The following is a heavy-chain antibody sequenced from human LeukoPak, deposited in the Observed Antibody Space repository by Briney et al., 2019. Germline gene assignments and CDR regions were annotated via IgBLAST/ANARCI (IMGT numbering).Heavy chain of an antibody. Sequence: PSETLSLTCTVSGGSISSSSYYWGWIRQPPGKGLAWIGSIYYSGSTYYNPSLKSRVTISVDTSKNQFSLKLSSVTAADTAVYYCAGSTGYAFDIWGQGTMVTVSS. D-gene: IGHD4-17*01. CDR1: GGSISSSSYY. J-gene: IGHJ3*02. CDR3: AGSTGYAFDI. CDR2: IYYSGST. V-gene: IGHV4-39*01.